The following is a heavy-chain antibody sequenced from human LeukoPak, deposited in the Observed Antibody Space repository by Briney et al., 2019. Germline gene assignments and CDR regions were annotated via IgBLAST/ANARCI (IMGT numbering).Heavy chain of an antibody. Sequence: SETLSLTCTVSGGSISSCYWSWIRQPPGKGLEWIGYIYYSGSTNCNPSLKSRVTISVDTSKNQFSLKLSSVTAADTAVYYCAGGIAAAAHPIDYWGQGTLVTVSS. J-gene: IGHJ4*02. CDR3: AGGIAAAAHPIDY. CDR1: GGSISSCY. D-gene: IGHD6-13*01. CDR2: IYYSGST. V-gene: IGHV4-59*01.